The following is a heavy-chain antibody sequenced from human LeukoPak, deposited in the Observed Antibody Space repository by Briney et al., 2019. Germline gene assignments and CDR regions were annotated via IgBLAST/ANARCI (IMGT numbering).Heavy chain of an antibody. CDR2: INHSGST. D-gene: IGHD4-17*01. J-gene: IGHJ4*02. CDR3: ATGQCATVTTSFDY. CDR1: GGSFSGYY. V-gene: IGHV4-34*04. Sequence: SETLSPTCAVYGGSFSGYYWSWIRQPPRKGREWIGEINHSGSTNNNPSLKSRATISVDTSKNQSSLKLSTVAAEDTGVYYCATGQCATVTTSFDYWGQGNLVTVS.